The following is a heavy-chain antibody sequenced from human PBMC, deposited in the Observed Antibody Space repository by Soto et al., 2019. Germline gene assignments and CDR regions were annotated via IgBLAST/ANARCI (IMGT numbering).Heavy chain of an antibody. Sequence: PSETLSLTCAVSGYSISSGNYWAWIRQPPGRGLEWIGSLYHIGSTHYNTSLKSRVTISVDTSKNHFSLELSSVTAADTAVYYCRSSTSCYDESCVDVWGQGTMVTVSS. CDR1: GYSISSGNY. D-gene: IGHD2-2*01. J-gene: IGHJ6*02. CDR2: LYHIGST. CDR3: RSSTSCYDESCVDV. V-gene: IGHV4-38-2*01.